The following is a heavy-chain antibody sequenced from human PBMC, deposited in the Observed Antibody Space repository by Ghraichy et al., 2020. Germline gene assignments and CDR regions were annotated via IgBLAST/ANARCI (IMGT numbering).Heavy chain of an antibody. J-gene: IGHJ4*02. V-gene: IGHV3-64D*06. CDR3: VRVMSRRQSWLGYAEL. Sequence: GGSLRLSCSASGFTFRTYAVYWVRQAPGKGLEYVSAIDTTGLKTYYADSVKGRFAMSRDLSKNTVSLGMSRLRRDDTAMYYCVRVMSRRQSWLGYAELWGQGTRVTVSS. CDR2: IDTTGLKT. D-gene: IGHD5-18*01. CDR1: GFTFRTYA.